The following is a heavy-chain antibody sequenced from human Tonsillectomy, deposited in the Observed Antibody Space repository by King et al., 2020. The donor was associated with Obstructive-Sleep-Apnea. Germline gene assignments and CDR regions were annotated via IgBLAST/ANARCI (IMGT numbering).Heavy chain of an antibody. J-gene: IGHJ6*02. CDR2: IFNSGST. D-gene: IGHD2-2*01. Sequence: VQLQESGPGLVKPSETLSLSCIVSGGSVSSGRYYWSWIRQPPGKGLEWIGYIFNSGSTDYNPSLKSRLTISIDMSENHFSLKLRSVTAADTATYYCARSFCGTSCFGRHYYGMYVWGQGTTVTVSS. V-gene: IGHV4-61*03. CDR3: ARSFCGTSCFGRHYYGMYV. CDR1: GGSVSSGRYY.